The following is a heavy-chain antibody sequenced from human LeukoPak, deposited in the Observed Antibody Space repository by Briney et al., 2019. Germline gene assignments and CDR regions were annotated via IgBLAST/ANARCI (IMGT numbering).Heavy chain of an antibody. J-gene: IGHJ6*02. Sequence: ASVKVSCKATSYISWVRQAPGQGLEWMGWINPNSGGTNYAQKFQGRVTMTRDTAISTAYMELSRLRSDDTAVYYCARGPGVTDQYYYYGMDVWGQGTTVTVSS. CDR2: INPNSGGT. V-gene: IGHV1-2*02. CDR1: SY. CDR3: ARGPGVTDQYYYYGMDV. D-gene: IGHD2-8*01.